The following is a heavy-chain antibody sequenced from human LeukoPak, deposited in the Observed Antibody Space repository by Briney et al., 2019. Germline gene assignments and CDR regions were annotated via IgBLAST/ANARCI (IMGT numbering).Heavy chain of an antibody. V-gene: IGHV3-9*01. CDR1: GFTFDDYA. CDR3: AKDKTGGGVATGAFDI. Sequence: PGRSLRLSCAASGFTFDDYAMHWVRQAPGKGLEWVSGISWNSGSIGYADSVKGRFTISRDNAKNSLYLQMNSLRAEDTALYYCAKDKTGGGVATGAFDIWGQGTMVTVSS. CDR2: ISWNSGSI. D-gene: IGHD2-15*01. J-gene: IGHJ3*02.